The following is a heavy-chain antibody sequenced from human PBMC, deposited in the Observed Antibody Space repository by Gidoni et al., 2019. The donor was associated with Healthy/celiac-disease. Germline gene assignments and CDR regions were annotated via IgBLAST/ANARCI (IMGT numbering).Heavy chain of an antibody. CDR1: GFSISNAW. D-gene: IGHD6-19*01. CDR3: TTGRYSSGTDFDY. V-gene: IGHV3-15*01. Sequence: EVQLVASGGGVVKPGGSVRLSCAASGFSISNAWMSWVRQAPGKGLALVGRIKSKTDGGTTDYAAPVKGRFTISRDDSKNTLYLQMNSLKTEDTAVYYCTTGRYSSGTDFDYWGQGTLVTVSS. CDR2: IKSKTDGGTT. J-gene: IGHJ4*02.